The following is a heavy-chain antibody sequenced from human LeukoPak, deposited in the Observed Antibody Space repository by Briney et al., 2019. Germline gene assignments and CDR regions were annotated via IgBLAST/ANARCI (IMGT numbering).Heavy chain of an antibody. CDR1: GFTFSSNW. CDR3: ARGFNMITF. V-gene: IGHV3-74*01. CDR2: INSDGSIT. J-gene: IGHJ4*02. Sequence: PGGSLRLSCAAPGFTFSSNWMHWVRQAPGKGLAWVSRINSDGSITSYVDSVKGRFTISRDNAKNTLYLQVNSLRAEDTAVYYCARGFNMITFGGQGTLVTVSS. D-gene: IGHD3-16*01.